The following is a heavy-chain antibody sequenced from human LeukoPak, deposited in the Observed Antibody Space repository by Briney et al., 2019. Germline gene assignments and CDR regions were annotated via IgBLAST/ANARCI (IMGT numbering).Heavy chain of an antibody. V-gene: IGHV1-8*01. D-gene: IGHD6-13*01. Sequence: ASVKVSCKASGYTFTSYDINWVRQATGQGLEWMGWMNPNSGNTGYAQEFQGRVTMTRNTSISTAYMELSSLRSEDTAVYYCARGGGRQLFNNWFDPWGQGTLVTVSS. J-gene: IGHJ5*02. CDR1: GYTFTSYD. CDR3: ARGGGRQLFNNWFDP. CDR2: MNPNSGNT.